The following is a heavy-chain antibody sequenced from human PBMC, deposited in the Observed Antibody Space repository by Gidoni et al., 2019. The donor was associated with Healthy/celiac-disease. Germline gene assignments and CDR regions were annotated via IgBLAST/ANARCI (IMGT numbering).Heavy chain of an antibody. V-gene: IGHV4-31*03. J-gene: IGHJ4*02. CDR1: GGSISSGGYY. CDR2: IYYSGST. D-gene: IGHD2-15*01. CDR3: ARENCSGGSCYARY. Sequence: QVPLQESGPGLVKPSQTLSLTCTVSGGSISSGGYYWSWIRQHPGKGLEWIGYIYYSGSTYYNPSLKSRVTISVDTSKNQFSLKLSSVTAADTAVYYCARENCSGGSCYARYWGQGTLVTVSS.